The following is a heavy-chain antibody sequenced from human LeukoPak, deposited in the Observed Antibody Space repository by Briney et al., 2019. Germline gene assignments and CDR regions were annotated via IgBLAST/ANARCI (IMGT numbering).Heavy chain of an antibody. CDR2: IIPIFGTA. CDR1: GGTFISYA. CDR3: ARARIAVAGPSDD. D-gene: IGHD6-19*01. J-gene: IGHJ4*02. Sequence: SVTVSFKASGGTFISYAISWVRQAPGQGLEWMGGIIPIFGTANYAQKFQGRVTITADKSTSTAYIELSILRSEDTAVFYCARARIAVAGPSDDWGQGTLVPGAS. V-gene: IGHV1-69*06.